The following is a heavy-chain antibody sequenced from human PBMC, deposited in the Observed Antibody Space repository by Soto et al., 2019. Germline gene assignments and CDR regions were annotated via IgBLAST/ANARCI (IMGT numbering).Heavy chain of an antibody. CDR1: GGSFSGYY. Sequence: SETLSLTCAVYGGSFSGYYWSWIRQPPGKGLEWIGEINHSGSTNYNPSLKSRVTISVDTSKNQFSLKLSSVTAADTAVYYCARGPKGTTVTKGHYFDYWGQGTLVTVSS. CDR3: ARGPKGTTVTKGHYFDY. V-gene: IGHV4-34*01. D-gene: IGHD4-17*01. CDR2: INHSGST. J-gene: IGHJ4*02.